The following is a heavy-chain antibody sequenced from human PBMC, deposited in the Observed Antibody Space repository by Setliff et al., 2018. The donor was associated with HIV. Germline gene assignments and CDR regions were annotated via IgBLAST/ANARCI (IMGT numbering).Heavy chain of an antibody. CDR2: IDINTGSP. CDR1: GYIFTAYA. Sequence: ASVKVSCKASGYIFTAYALNWVRQAPGQGLEWVAWIDINTGSPSYAQGFTGRFVFSSDTSVSTAYLQITSLKPEDTAVYYCAWSHYNFRSAYYTGTNWFDSWGQGTLVTVSS. V-gene: IGHV7-4-1*02. D-gene: IGHD3-3*01. J-gene: IGHJ5*01. CDR3: AWSHYNFRSAYYTGTNWFDS.